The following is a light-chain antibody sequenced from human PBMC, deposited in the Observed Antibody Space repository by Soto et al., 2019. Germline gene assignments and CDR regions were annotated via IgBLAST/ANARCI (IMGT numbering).Light chain of an antibody. J-gene: IGLJ2*01. CDR2: GNS. CDR3: QSYDTSLSGSKVV. V-gene: IGLV1-40*01. CDR1: NSNIGAIYD. Sequence: QAVVTQPPSVSGAPGQRVTISCTGTNSNIGAIYDVHWFRQLPGTAPKLLIYGNSNRPSGVPDRFSGSKSGTSASLAITGLQAEDEADYYCQSYDTSLSGSKVVFGGGTKLTVL.